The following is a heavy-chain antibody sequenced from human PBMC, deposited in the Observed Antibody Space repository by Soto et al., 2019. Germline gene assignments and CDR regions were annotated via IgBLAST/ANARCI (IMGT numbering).Heavy chain of an antibody. D-gene: IGHD6-6*01. V-gene: IGHV5-10-1*01. CDR1: GYSFTSYW. J-gene: IGHJ6*02. CDR2: IDPSDSYT. Sequence: PGESLNISCKGSGYSFTSYWISWVRQMPGKGLEWMGRIDPSDSYTNYSPSFQGHVTISADKSISTAYLQWSSLKASDTAMYYCARDGEYSSLSEYYYSYGMDVWGQGTTV. CDR3: ARDGEYSSLSEYYYSYGMDV.